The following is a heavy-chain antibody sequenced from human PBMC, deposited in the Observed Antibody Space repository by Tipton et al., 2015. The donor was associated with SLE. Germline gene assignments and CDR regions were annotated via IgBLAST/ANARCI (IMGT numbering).Heavy chain of an antibody. CDR2: IRSKAYGGTT. Sequence: RSLRLSCTASGFTFGDYAMSWVRQAPGKGLEWVGFIRSKAYGGTTEYAASVKGRFTISRDDSKSIAYLQMNSLKTEDTAVYYCTRVNDIVVVIAIRAFDIWGQGTMVTVSS. J-gene: IGHJ3*02. CDR1: GFTFGDYA. V-gene: IGHV3-49*04. CDR3: TRVNDIVVVIAIRAFDI. D-gene: IGHD2-21*01.